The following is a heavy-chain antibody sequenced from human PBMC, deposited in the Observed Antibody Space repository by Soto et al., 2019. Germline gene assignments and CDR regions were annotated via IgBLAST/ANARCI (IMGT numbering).Heavy chain of an antibody. D-gene: IGHD2-15*01. CDR3: ARVGWYGMDV. CDR1: GYSISSGYY. Sequence: SETLSLTCAVSGYSISSGYYWGWIRQPPGKGLEWIGSIYHSGSTYNNPSLKSRVTISVDTSKNQFSLKLSSVTAADTAVYYCARVGWYGMDVWGQGTTVTVSS. CDR2: IYHSGST. V-gene: IGHV4-38-2*01. J-gene: IGHJ6*02.